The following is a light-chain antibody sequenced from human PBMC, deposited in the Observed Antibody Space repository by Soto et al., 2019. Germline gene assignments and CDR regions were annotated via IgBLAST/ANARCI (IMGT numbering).Light chain of an antibody. J-gene: IGLJ2*01. CDR1: SSNIGAGYD. Sequence: QPVLTQPPSVSGAPGQRVTISCTGSSSNIGAGYDVHWYQQLPGTAPKLLIYGNSNRPSGVPDRFYGSKSGTSASLAITGLQAEDEADYYCQSYDSSLSGSVFGGGTKLTVL. CDR3: QSYDSSLSGSV. CDR2: GNS. V-gene: IGLV1-40*01.